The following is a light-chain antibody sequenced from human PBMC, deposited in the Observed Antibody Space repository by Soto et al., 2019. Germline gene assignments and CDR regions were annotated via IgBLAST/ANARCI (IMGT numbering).Light chain of an antibody. CDR3: RECDTWRRT. CDR2: GAS. Sequence: ETGMTHSPDTLAASTRERGTXSCRASQSVRSNLAWYQQKPGQADRLLINGASARATGVAVRFGGGNSGTEFTLTTSSLLSEDYAVYYCRECDTWRRTLSEGTKL. V-gene: IGKV3-15*01. CDR1: QSVRSN. J-gene: IGKJ1*01.